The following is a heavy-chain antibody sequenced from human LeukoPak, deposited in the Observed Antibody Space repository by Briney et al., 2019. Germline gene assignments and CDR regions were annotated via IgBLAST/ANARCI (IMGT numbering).Heavy chain of an antibody. CDR2: ISSGGGRT. D-gene: IGHD3-22*01. V-gene: IGHV3-74*01. Sequence: GAPRLSRAAPGFTLSSYWGDRGRPAPREGVGLGSRISSGGGRTNHPGSVKGRFSISRDNAKNTLYLQMNSLRVEDTAVYYCASHRWGPEYYYDSSGYYGLGRYNWFDPWGQGTLVTVSS. J-gene: IGHJ5*02. CDR1: GFTLSSYW. CDR3: ASHRWGPEYYYDSSGYYGLGRYNWFDP.